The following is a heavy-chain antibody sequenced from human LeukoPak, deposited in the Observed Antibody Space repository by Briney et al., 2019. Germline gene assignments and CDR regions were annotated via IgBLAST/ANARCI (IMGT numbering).Heavy chain of an antibody. CDR2: IYSDGST. CDR3: AKEGFDY. J-gene: IGHJ4*02. V-gene: IGHV3-53*01. CDR1: GFTVSNNY. Sequence: GGSLRLSCAASGFTVSNNYMSWVRQAPGKGLEWVSVIYSDGSTYFADSVKGRFTISRDNPKNTLYLQMNSLRAEDTALYYCAKEGFDYWGQGTLVTVSS.